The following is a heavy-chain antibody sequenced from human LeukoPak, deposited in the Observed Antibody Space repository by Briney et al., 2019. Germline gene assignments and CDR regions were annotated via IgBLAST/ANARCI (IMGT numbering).Heavy chain of an antibody. CDR1: GGSISSSSYY. Sequence: PSETLSLTCTVSGGSISSSSYYWGWIRQPPGKGLEWIGSIYYSGSTYYNPSLKSRVTISVDTSKNQFSLKLSSVTAADTAVYYCVRHTAAVYYFDYWGQGTLVTVSS. D-gene: IGHD6-13*01. J-gene: IGHJ4*02. CDR3: VRHTAAVYYFDY. CDR2: IYYSGST. V-gene: IGHV4-39*01.